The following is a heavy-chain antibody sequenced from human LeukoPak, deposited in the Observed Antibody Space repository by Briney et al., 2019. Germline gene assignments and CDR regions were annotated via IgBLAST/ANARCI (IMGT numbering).Heavy chain of an antibody. CDR1: GYTFTSYG. Sequence: ASVKVSCKASGYTFTSYGISWVRQAPGQGLEWMGWISAYNGNTNYAQKLQGRVTMTTDTSTSTAYMELRSLRSDDTAVYYCARNSVGSDLDYYYGMDVWGQGTTVTVSS. V-gene: IGHV1-18*01. CDR2: ISAYNGNT. J-gene: IGHJ6*02. D-gene: IGHD2-2*01. CDR3: ARNSVGSDLDYYYGMDV.